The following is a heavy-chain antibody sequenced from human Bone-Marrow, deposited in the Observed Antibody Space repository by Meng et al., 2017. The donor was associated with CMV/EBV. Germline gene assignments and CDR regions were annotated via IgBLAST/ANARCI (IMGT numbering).Heavy chain of an antibody. D-gene: IGHD6-19*01. V-gene: IGHV4-34*01. CDR2: INHSGST. J-gene: IGHJ4*02. CDR3: ARAQAVAGRFCVY. CDR1: GGSFSGYY. Sequence: LQAWGAGLLEPSEPLASTCAVYGGSFSGYYWSWIRQPPGKGLEWIGEINHSGSTNYNPSLKSRVTISVDTSKNQFSLKLSSVTAADTAVYYCARAQAVAGRFCVYWGQGTLVTVSS.